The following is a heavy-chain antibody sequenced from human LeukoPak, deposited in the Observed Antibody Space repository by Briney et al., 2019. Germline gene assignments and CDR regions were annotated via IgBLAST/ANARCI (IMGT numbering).Heavy chain of an antibody. D-gene: IGHD3-9*01. Sequence: GASVKVSCKASGYTFTGYYMHWVRQAPGQGLEWMGWIDANSGGTNYAQKFQGRVTMTRDTSISTAYMELSRLRSDDTAVYYCARANLRYFDCLLASSPYFDYWGQGTLVTVSS. J-gene: IGHJ4*02. CDR2: IDANSGGT. V-gene: IGHV1-2*02. CDR3: ARANLRYFDCLLASSPYFDY. CDR1: GYTFTGYY.